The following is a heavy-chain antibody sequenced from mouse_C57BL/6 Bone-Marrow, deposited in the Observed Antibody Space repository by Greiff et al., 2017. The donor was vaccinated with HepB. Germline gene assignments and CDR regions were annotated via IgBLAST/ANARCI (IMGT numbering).Heavy chain of an antibody. J-gene: IGHJ3*01. D-gene: IGHD2-3*01. CDR3: ARSPDGYYEAY. CDR1: GYTFTSYW. Sequence: QVQLKQSGAELARPGASVKLSCKASGYTFTSYWMQWVKQRPGQGLEWIGEIDPSDSYTNYNQKFKGKATLTVDTSSSTAYMQLSSLTSEDSAVYYCARSPDGYYEAYWGQGTLVTVSA. V-gene: IGHV1-50*01. CDR2: IDPSDSYT.